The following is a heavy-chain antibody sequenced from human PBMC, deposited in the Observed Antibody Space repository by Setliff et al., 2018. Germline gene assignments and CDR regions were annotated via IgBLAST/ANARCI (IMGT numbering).Heavy chain of an antibody. D-gene: IGHD2-8*01. CDR1: GYTFTESI. J-gene: IGHJ4*02. CDR2: IGVYSGNT. Sequence: ASVKVSCKASGYTFTESIVSWVRQDPGQGLEWLGWIGVYSGNTYTAQRFQGRVTMTTDTSTNMAYLELRGLRSDDTAVYYCLRLVRYCSRTSCQRTSGDEVWGQGTLVTVSS. CDR3: LRLVRYCSRTSCQRTSGDEV. V-gene: IGHV1-18*01.